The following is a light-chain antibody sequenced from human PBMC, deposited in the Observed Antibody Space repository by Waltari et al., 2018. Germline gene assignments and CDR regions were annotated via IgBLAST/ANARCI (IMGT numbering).Light chain of an antibody. CDR3: NSYTTSGTLV. Sequence: QSALTQPASVSGSPGQSITISCTGTSSDVGTYTFVSWYHQHPGKVPKLIIHDATDRPSGVSGRIPGSKSGNTASLTISGLQAEDEGDYYCNSYTTSGTLVFGGGTKLTVL. V-gene: IGLV2-14*03. CDR2: DAT. CDR1: SSDVGTYTF. J-gene: IGLJ2*01.